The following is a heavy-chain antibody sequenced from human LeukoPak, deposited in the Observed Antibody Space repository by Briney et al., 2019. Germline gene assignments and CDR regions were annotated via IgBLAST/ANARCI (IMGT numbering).Heavy chain of an antibody. CDR1: GGSISCGNYY. J-gene: IGHJ5*02. CDR2: VYYSGST. CDR3: ARHRSISAAVPRWFAP. V-gene: IGHV4-39*01. Sequence: SETLSLTCTVSGGSISCGNYYWRWVRQPPGKGLEWIGSVYYSGSTYYNSSLESRVTISVDTSKNQFSLRLRSATVADTAVYFCARHRSISAAVPRWFAPWAREPWSPSPQ. D-gene: IGHD6-13*01.